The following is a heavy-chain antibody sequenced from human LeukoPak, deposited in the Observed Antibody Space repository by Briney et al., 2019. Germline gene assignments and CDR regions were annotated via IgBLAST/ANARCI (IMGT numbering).Heavy chain of an antibody. D-gene: IGHD6-13*01. Sequence: GGSLRLSCAASGFTFSSYAMSWVRQAPGKGLEWVSAISGSGGSTYYADSVKGRFAISRDNSKNTLYLQMNSLRAEETAVYYCAKEGGIAAAGALDYWGQGTLVTVSS. V-gene: IGHV3-23*01. CDR2: ISGSGGST. CDR3: AKEGGIAAAGALDY. J-gene: IGHJ4*02. CDR1: GFTFSSYA.